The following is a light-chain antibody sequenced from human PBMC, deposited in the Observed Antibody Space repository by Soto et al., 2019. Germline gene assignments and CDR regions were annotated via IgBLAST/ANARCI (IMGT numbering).Light chain of an antibody. V-gene: IGLV2-8*01. CDR1: SSDIGIYNF. CDR2: EVT. CDR3: CSYAGSNNYYL. Sequence: QSALTQPASVSGSPGQSITIFCTGTSSDIGIYNFVSWYQQHPGKAPKLMIYEVTKRPSGVPDRFSGSKSGNTASLTVSGLQADDEADYYCCSYAGSNNYYLFGPGTKLTVL. J-gene: IGLJ1*01.